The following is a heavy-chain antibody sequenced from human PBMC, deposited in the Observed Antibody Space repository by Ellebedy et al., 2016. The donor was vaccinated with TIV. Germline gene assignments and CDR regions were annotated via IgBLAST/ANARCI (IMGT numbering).Heavy chain of an antibody. Sequence: PGGSLRLSCKGSGYSFTDYWIGWVRQTPRKGLEWMGVIYPGDSDTRYSPSFQGQVTISVDKSTRTAYLQWRSLKASDTAMYYCARPDYTSGWGGFDYWGQGTPVTVSS. J-gene: IGHJ4*02. V-gene: IGHV5-51*01. CDR1: GYSFTDYW. CDR2: IYPGDSDT. CDR3: ARPDYTSGWGGFDY. D-gene: IGHD6-19*01.